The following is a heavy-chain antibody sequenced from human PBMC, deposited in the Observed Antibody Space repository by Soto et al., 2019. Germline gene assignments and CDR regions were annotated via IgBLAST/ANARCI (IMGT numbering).Heavy chain of an antibody. V-gene: IGHV3-74*01. CDR1: GFPFTNYW. D-gene: IGHD3-16*01. Sequence: GGSLRLSCAASGFPFTNYWMDWVRQTPGKGLMWVSRISPDGSDVGYADSVEGRFTVSRDNAKNTLYLQMHSLRAEDTAMYYCACWGNIVPVAPSDFDRWGQGILVTVSS. J-gene: IGHJ4*02. CDR3: ACWGNIVPVAPSDFDR. CDR2: ISPDGSDV.